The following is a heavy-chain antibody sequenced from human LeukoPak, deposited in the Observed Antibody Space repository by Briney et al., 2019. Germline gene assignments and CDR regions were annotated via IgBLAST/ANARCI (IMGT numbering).Heavy chain of an antibody. D-gene: IGHD5-12*01. Sequence: GGSLRLSCAASGFTVSSNYMSWVRQAPGKGLEWVSVSYSGGSTYYADSVKGRFTISRDNSKNTLHLQMNSLRAEDTAVYYCARVSSGYDSYFDYWGQGTLVTVSS. J-gene: IGHJ4*02. CDR2: SYSGGST. CDR1: GFTVSSNY. CDR3: ARVSSGYDSYFDY. V-gene: IGHV3-66*01.